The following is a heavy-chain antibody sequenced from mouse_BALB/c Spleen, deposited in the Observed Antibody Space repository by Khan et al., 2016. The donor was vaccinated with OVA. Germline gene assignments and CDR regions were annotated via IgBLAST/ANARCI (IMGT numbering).Heavy chain of an antibody. CDR1: GYTFRSSW. V-gene: IGHV1-9*01. D-gene: IGHD2-1*01. Sequence: QVQLQQPGAELMKPGASVKISCKATGYTFRSSWMEWVKQRPGHGLEWIGEILPGTGSLNYNEKFKGQATFTADTSSNTAYMQLSSLTSEDSAVYYCARWGPYGSYGAYWGQGTLVTVSA. J-gene: IGHJ3*01. CDR2: ILPGTGSL. CDR3: ARWGPYGSYGAY.